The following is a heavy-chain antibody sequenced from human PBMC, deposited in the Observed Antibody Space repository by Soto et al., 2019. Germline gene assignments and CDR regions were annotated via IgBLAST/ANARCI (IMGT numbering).Heavy chain of an antibody. CDR3: ARDRFYGSLSYFDY. Sequence: SETLSLTCTVSGDSFSNYYWSWIRQPPGKGLKWIGYIYYSGSTNYNPSLKTRVTISVDTSKNQFSLRLTSVTAADTAVYYCARDRFYGSLSYFDYWGQGTLVTV. J-gene: IGHJ4*02. D-gene: IGHD3-10*01. V-gene: IGHV4-59*01. CDR1: GDSFSNYY. CDR2: IYYSGST.